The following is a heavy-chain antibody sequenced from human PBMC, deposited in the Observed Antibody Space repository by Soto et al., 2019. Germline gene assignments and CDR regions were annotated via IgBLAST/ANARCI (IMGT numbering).Heavy chain of an antibody. Sequence: PGGSLSLSCAASGFTFSSYAMSWVRQAPGKGLEWVSAISGSGGSTYSADSVKGRFTISRDNSKNTLYLQMNSLRAEDTAVYYCAKGNVGATPFDYWGQGTLVTVSS. V-gene: IGHV3-23*01. CDR2: ISGSGGST. CDR1: GFTFSSYA. J-gene: IGHJ4*02. CDR3: AKGNVGATPFDY. D-gene: IGHD1-26*01.